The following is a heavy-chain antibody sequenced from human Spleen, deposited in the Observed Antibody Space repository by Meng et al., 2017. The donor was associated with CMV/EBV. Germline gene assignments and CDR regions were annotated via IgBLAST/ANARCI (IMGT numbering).Heavy chain of an antibody. CDR3: ARCDDFWSGYYYGMDV. J-gene: IGHJ6*02. CDR1: GFTFSDFY. Sequence: GESLKISCTASGFTFSDFYMAWIRQVPGKGLEWVAYITSRASGIYNVDAVKGRFTISRDNVKNSLYLQMTSLRVEDTAVYYCARCDDFWSGYYYGMDVWGQGTTVTVSS. CDR2: ITSRASGI. D-gene: IGHD3-3*01. V-gene: IGHV3-11*01.